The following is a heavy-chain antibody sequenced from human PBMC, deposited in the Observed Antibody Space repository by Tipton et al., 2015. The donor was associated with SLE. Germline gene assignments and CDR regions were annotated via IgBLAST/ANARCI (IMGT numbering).Heavy chain of an antibody. Sequence: LSLTCAVYGGSFSGYYWSWIRQPPGKGLEWIGYIYTSGSTNYNPSLKSRVTISVDTSKNQFSLKLSSVTAADTAVYYCAREVSDGYHNHGPFDIWGQGTMVTVSS. CDR2: IYTSGST. J-gene: IGHJ3*02. CDR1: GGSFSGYY. CDR3: AREVSDGYHNHGPFDI. V-gene: IGHV4-4*08. D-gene: IGHD5-24*01.